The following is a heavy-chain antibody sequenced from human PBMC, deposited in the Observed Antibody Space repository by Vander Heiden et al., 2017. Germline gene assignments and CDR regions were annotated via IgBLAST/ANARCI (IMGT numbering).Heavy chain of an antibody. V-gene: IGHV4-39*01. D-gene: IGHD2-8*01. CDR3: ARYPLEGGVCLPGWFDP. CDR2: IYYSGST. J-gene: IGHJ5*02. CDR1: GGSISSSSYY. Sequence: QLQLQESGPGLVKPSETLSLTCTVSGGSISSSSYYWGWIRQPPGKGLEWIGSIYYSGSTYYNPSLNRRVTISVDTSKNQFSLKMSSVTAADTAVYYCARYPLEGGVCLPGWFDPWGQGTLVTVSS.